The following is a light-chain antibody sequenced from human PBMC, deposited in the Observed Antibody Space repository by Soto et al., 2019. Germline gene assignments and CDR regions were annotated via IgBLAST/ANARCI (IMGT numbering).Light chain of an antibody. CDR2: GAS. J-gene: IGKJ4*01. CDR1: QSVSSSY. CDR3: QRYGSSPLT. Sequence: IMLTRSPGTLSLSPGARSTLSCRASQSVSSSYLAWYQQKPGQAPRLLIYGASSRATGIPDRFSGSGSGTDFTLTISRLEPEDFAVYYCQRYGSSPLTFGGGTKVDI. V-gene: IGKV3-20*01.